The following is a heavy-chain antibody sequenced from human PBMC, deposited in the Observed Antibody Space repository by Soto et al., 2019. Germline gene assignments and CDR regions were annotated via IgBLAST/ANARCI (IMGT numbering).Heavy chain of an antibody. CDR1: GDSVSSNSAA. CDR3: ARGYCSAASCPFDY. Sequence: SQTLSLTCVISGDSVSSNSAAWNWIRQSPSRGLEWLGRTYYRSMWYYDYAVSVKSRISIKPDTSKNQFSLQLNSVTPEDTAVYYCARGYCSAASCPFDYWGQGTLVTVSS. CDR2: TYYRSMWYY. J-gene: IGHJ4*02. D-gene: IGHD2-15*01. V-gene: IGHV6-1*01.